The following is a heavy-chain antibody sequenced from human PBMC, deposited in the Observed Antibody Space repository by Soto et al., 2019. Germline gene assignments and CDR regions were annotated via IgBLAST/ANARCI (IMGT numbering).Heavy chain of an antibody. Sequence: QVQLVQSGAEEKKPGASVKVSCKASGYTFTSYAMHWVRQAPGQRLEWMGWINAGNGKTKYSQKLQGRVTITRDTSASTAYMELSSLRSEDTAVYYCARSIVVVTALDYWGQGTLVTVSS. CDR2: INAGNGKT. CDR3: ARSIVVVTALDY. D-gene: IGHD2-21*02. V-gene: IGHV1-3*05. J-gene: IGHJ4*02. CDR1: GYTFTSYA.